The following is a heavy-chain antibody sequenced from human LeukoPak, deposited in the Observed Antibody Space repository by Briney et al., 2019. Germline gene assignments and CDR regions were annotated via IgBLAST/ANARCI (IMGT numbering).Heavy chain of an antibody. CDR3: VRIYYSNAFDI. CDR2: IIPIFGTA. D-gene: IGHD4-11*01. J-gene: IGHJ3*02. V-gene: IGHV1-69*01. CDR1: GGTFSSYA. Sequence: SVSVSCKASGGTFSSYAISWVRQAPGQGLEWMGGIIPIFGTANYAQKFQGRVTITADESTSSAYMELSSLRSEDTAVYYCVRIYYSNAFDIWGQGTVVTVSS.